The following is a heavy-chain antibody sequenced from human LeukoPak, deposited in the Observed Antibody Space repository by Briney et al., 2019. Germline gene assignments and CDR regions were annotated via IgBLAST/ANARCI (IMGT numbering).Heavy chain of an antibody. CDR1: GFTFSSYS. J-gene: IGHJ4*02. V-gene: IGHV3-21*01. CDR2: ISSSSSYI. CDR3: ASYLLGYCSSTSCATLSAFDY. Sequence: GGSVRLSCAASGFTFSSYSMNWVRQAPGKGLEWVSSISSSSSYIYYADSVKGRFTISRDNAKNSLYLQMNSLRAEDTAVYYCASYLLGYCSSTSCATLSAFDYWGQGTLVTVSS. D-gene: IGHD2-2*01.